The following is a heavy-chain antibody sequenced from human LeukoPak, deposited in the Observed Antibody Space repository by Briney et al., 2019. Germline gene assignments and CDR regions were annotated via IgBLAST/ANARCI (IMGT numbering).Heavy chain of an antibody. CDR3: TKDMLQGNAYPSGSQDY. V-gene: IGHV3-30*02. CDR2: IRFDGGDK. D-gene: IGHD3-10*01. Sequence: PGGSLRLSCAASGFTFNSYGMHWVRQAPGKGQEWVAFIRFDGGDKYYSDSVRGRFTTSRDNSKNTLYLEVASLRAEDTAVYYCTKDMLQGNAYPSGSQDYWGQGSLVIVSS. J-gene: IGHJ4*02. CDR1: GFTFNSYG.